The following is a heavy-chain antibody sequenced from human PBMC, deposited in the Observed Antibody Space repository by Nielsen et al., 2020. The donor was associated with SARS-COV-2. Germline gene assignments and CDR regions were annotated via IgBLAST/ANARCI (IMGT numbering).Heavy chain of an antibody. CDR1: GFTFSDYY. D-gene: IGHD5-18*01. V-gene: IGHV3-11*01. J-gene: IGHJ4*02. Sequence: GGSLRLSCAASGFTFSDYYMSWIRQAPGKGLEWVSYISSSGSTIYYADSVKGRFTISRDNAKNSLYLQMNSLRAEDTAVYYCAKYSYGYVSYFDYWGQGTLVTVSS. CDR3: AKYSYGYVSYFDY. CDR2: ISSSGSTI.